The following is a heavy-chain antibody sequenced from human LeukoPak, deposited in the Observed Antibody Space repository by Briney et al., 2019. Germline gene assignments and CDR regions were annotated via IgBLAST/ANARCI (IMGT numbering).Heavy chain of an antibody. V-gene: IGHV3-7*01. CDR2: IAQDGREK. CDR3: AREGQGSRWYDGKESFGY. CDR1: AFTFRNSW. Sequence: GGSLKLSCVASAFTFRNSWMSWVRHVPGKGLEWVANIAQDGREKNYVDSVKGRFSISRDNDKNSLYLEMNSLRAEDTAVDYCAREGQGSRWYDGKESFGYWGQGTLVTVSS. D-gene: IGHD6-13*01. J-gene: IGHJ4*02.